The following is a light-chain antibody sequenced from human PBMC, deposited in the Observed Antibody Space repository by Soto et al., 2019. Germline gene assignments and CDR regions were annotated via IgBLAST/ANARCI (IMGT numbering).Light chain of an antibody. J-gene: IGLJ2*01. CDR1: CSDVGGYNY. CDR2: DVS. V-gene: IGLV2-11*01. CDR3: CSYAGSYTPVV. Sequence: QSALTQPRSVSGSPGQSVTISCTGTCSDVGGYNYVSWYQQHPGKAPKLMIYDVSKRPSGVPDRFSGSKSGNTASLTISGLQAEDEADYYCCSYAGSYTPVVFGGGTKLTVL.